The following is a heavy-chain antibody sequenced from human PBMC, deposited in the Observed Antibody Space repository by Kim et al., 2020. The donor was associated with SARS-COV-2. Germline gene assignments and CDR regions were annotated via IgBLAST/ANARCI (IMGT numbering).Heavy chain of an antibody. D-gene: IGHD3-3*01. CDR3: ARDPPRVLRFLGPPFMDV. J-gene: IGHJ6*02. Sequence: GGSLRLSCAASGFTFSSYEMNWVRQAPGKGLEWVSYISSSGSTIYYADSVKGRFTISRDNAKNSLYLQMNSLRAEDTAVYYCARDPPRVLRFLGPPFMDVWGQGTTVTVSS. V-gene: IGHV3-48*03. CDR1: GFTFSSYE. CDR2: ISSSGSTI.